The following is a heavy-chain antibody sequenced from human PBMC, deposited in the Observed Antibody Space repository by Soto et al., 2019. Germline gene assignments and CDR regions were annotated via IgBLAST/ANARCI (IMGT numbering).Heavy chain of an antibody. CDR1: GFTFGDYA. V-gene: IGHV3-49*03. CDR3: TRDTYYYGSGSRHTFDS. J-gene: IGHJ4*02. D-gene: IGHD3-10*01. Sequence: PGGSLRLSCTGSGFTFGDYAMSWLRQAPGKGLEWVSFIRSQAYGGTTEYAASVKGRFTISRDDSKSIAYLQMDSLKTEDTALYYCTRDTYYYGSGSRHTFDSWGQGTLVTV. CDR2: IRSQAYGGTT.